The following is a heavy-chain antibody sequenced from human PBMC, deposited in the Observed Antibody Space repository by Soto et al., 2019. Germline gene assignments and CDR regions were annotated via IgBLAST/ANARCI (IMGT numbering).Heavy chain of an antibody. J-gene: IGHJ4*02. Sequence: GESLKISCKGSGYSFTSYWISWVRQMPGKGLEWMGRIDPSDSYTNYSPSFQGHVTISADKSISTAYLQWSSLKASDTAMYYCAGHAYSSGWPKKFDYWGQGTLVTVSS. CDR3: AGHAYSSGWPKKFDY. D-gene: IGHD6-19*01. CDR1: GYSFTSYW. CDR2: IDPSDSYT. V-gene: IGHV5-10-1*01.